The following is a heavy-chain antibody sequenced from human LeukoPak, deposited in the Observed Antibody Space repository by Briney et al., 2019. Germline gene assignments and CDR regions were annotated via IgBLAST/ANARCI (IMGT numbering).Heavy chain of an antibody. J-gene: IGHJ2*01. CDR2: ISANNGET. D-gene: IGHD2-21*02. CDR3: ARDRDWVFDL. CDR1: GYTFTNYG. Sequence: ASVKVSCKASGYTFTNYGISWVRQAPGQGLGWMSWISANNGETRYAQNFQGRVTMTTDTSTTTAYMELGSLRSDDTAVYYCARDRDWVFDLWGRGTLVTVSS. V-gene: IGHV1-18*04.